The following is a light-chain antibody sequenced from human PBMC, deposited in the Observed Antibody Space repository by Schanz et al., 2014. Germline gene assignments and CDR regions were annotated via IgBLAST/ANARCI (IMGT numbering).Light chain of an antibody. Sequence: QLVLTQSPSASASLGASVKLTCTLSSGHSSYAIAWHQQQPEKGPRYLMKLNSDGSHSKGDGIPDRFSGSSSGAERYLTISSLQSEDEADYYCQTWGTGIPLVFGGGTKLT. V-gene: IGLV4-69*01. CDR2: LNSDGSH. CDR1: SGHSSYA. CDR3: QTWGTGIPLV. J-gene: IGLJ3*02.